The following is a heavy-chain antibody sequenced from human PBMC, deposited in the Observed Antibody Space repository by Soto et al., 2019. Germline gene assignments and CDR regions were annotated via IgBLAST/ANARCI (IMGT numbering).Heavy chain of an antibody. Sequence: ASVKVSCKASGYTFTGYYMHWVRQAPGQGLEWMGWINPNSGGTGYAQKFQGRVTMTGNTSISTAYMELSSLRSEDTAVYYCATAARVMITFGGVIVTPSDAFDIWGQGTMVTVSS. D-gene: IGHD3-16*02. CDR1: GYTFTGYY. CDR3: ATAARVMITFGGVIVTPSDAFDI. J-gene: IGHJ3*02. V-gene: IGHV1-2*02. CDR2: INPNSGGT.